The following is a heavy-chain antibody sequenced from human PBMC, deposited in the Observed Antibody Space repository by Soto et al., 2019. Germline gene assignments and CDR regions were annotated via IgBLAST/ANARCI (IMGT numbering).Heavy chain of an antibody. CDR3: ARVLRFSTGGWFDP. CDR2: ISAYNGNT. Sequence: ASVKVSCKASGYSFTNNDVSWVRQATGQGLEWMGWISAYNGNTNYAQKLQGRVTMTTDTSTSTAYMELRSLGSDDTAVYYCARVLRFSTGGWFDPWGQGTLVTVSS. V-gene: IGHV1-18*01. D-gene: IGHD3-3*01. J-gene: IGHJ5*02. CDR1: GYSFTNND.